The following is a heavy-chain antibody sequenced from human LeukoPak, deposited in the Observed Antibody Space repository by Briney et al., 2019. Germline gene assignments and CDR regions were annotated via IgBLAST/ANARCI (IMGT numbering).Heavy chain of an antibody. CDR3: AREVVRGVIITEHRFDY. J-gene: IGHJ4*02. CDR2: ISWNSGSI. Sequence: GRSLRLSCAASGFTFDDYAMHWVRQAPGKGLEWVSGISWNSGSIGYADSVKGRFTISRDNAKNSLYLQMNSLRAEDTAVYYCAREVVRGVIITEHRFDYWGQGTLVTVSS. D-gene: IGHD3-10*01. V-gene: IGHV3-9*01. CDR1: GFTFDDYA.